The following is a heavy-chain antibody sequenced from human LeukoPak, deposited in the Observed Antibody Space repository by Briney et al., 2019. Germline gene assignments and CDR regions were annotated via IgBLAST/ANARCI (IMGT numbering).Heavy chain of an antibody. CDR2: INPNSGGT. D-gene: IGHD6-13*01. CDR3: ARDKGPRGGRRWYWDTFDY. Sequence: ASVKVSCKASGYTFTGYYMRWVRQAPGQGLEWMGWINPNSGGTNYAQKFQGRVTMTRDTSISTAYMELSRLRSDDTAVYYCARDKGPRGGRRWYWDTFDYWGQGTLVTVSS. V-gene: IGHV1-2*02. CDR1: GYTFTGYY. J-gene: IGHJ4*02.